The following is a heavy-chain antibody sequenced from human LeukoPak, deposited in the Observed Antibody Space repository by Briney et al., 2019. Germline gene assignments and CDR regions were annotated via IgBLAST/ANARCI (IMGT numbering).Heavy chain of an antibody. J-gene: IGHJ5*02. CDR1: GGTFSSYA. D-gene: IGHD4-17*01. Sequence: ASVKVSCKASGGTFSSYAISWVRQAPGQGLEWMGRIIPIFGIANYAQKFQGRVTITADKSTSTAYMELSSLRSEDTAVYYCARCSRGDYATPNWFDPWGQGTLVTVSA. CDR2: IIPIFGIA. CDR3: ARCSRGDYATPNWFDP. V-gene: IGHV1-69*04.